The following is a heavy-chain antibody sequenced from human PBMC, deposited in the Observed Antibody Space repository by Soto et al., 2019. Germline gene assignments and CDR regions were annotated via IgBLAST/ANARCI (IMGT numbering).Heavy chain of an antibody. Sequence: SGTLFLTFRVSGGSISSYCWSWIRQPPGKGLEWIGNVYYSGNTNYNPSLNSRVTISIDTSKNQFSLKLSSVTAADTGVYFCAGVFGEWGVDYYYYYGMDVWGQGTTVTVSS. D-gene: IGHD3-10*01. V-gene: IGHV4-59*01. CDR3: AGVFGEWGVDYYYYYGMDV. J-gene: IGHJ6*02. CDR1: GGSISSYC. CDR2: VYYSGNT.